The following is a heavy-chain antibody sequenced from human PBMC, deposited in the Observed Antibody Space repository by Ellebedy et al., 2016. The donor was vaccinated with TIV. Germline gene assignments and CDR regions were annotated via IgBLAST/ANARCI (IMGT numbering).Heavy chain of an antibody. J-gene: IGHJ4*02. CDR1: GFTFSSYA. CDR3: ARGLWWGL. D-gene: IGHD2-21*01. V-gene: IGHV3-30-3*01. Sequence: GESLKISXAASGFTFSSYAMHWVRQAPGKGLEWVAVISYDGSNKYYADSVKGRFTISRDNSKNTLYLQMNSLRAEDTAVYYCARGLWWGLWGQGTLVTVSS. CDR2: ISYDGSNK.